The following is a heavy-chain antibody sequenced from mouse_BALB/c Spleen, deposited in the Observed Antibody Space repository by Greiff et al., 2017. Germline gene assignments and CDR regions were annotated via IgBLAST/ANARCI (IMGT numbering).Heavy chain of an antibody. Sequence: EVMLVESGGGLVQPGGSLKLSCAASGFTFSSYTMSWVRQTPEKRLEWVAYISNGGGSTYYPDTVKGRFTISRDNAKNTLYLQMSSLKSEDTAMYYCARHGEAMDYWGQGTSVTVSS. CDR3: ARHGEAMDY. CDR2: ISNGGGST. V-gene: IGHV5-12-2*01. CDR1: GFTFSSYT. J-gene: IGHJ4*01.